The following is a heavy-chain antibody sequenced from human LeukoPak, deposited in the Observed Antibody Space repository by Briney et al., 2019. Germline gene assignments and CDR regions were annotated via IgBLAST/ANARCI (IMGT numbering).Heavy chain of an antibody. D-gene: IGHD6-19*01. V-gene: IGHV4-4*07. CDR2: IYTTGST. J-gene: IGHJ4*02. CDR1: GDSISSYY. CDR3: ARQIAVAGKAGVDY. Sequence: SETLSLTCTVSGDSISSYYGTWVRQPDGKGLEWIGRIYTTGSTNYNPSLNSRVTMSVDTSKNQFSLKLSSVTAADTAVYYCARQIAVAGKAGVDYWGQGTLVTVSS.